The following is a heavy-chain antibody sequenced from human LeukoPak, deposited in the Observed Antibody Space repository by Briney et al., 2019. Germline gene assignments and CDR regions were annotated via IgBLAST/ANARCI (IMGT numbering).Heavy chain of an antibody. D-gene: IGHD6-19*01. V-gene: IGHV3-23*01. J-gene: IGHJ4*02. Sequence: GGSLRLSCAASGFTFSTYALSWVRQAPGKGLEWVSAISGSGGSTYYADSVKGRFTISRDNSKNTLYLQMNSLRAEDTAVYYCAKGEYSTGRYQIYWGQGTLVTVSS. CDR1: GFTFSTYA. CDR3: AKGEYSTGRYQIY. CDR2: ISGSGGST.